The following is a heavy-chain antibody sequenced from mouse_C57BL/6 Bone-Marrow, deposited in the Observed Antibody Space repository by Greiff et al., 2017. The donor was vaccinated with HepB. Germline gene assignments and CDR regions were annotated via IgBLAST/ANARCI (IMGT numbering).Heavy chain of an antibody. Sequence: EVHLVESGGGLVQPGGSLKLSCAASGFTFSDYYMYWVRQTPEKRLEWVAYISNGGGSTYYPDTVKGRFTISRDNAKNTLYLQMSRLKSEDTAMYYCARRQLRNYAMDYWGQGTSVTVSS. CDR3: ARRQLRNYAMDY. CDR2: ISNGGGST. CDR1: GFTFSDYY. J-gene: IGHJ4*01. D-gene: IGHD3-2*02. V-gene: IGHV5-12*01.